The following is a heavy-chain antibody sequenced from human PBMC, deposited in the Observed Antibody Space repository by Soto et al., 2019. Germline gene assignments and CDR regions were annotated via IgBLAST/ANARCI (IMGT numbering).Heavy chain of an antibody. CDR3: ARDSELWSMDY. CDR1: GGSISSGGYY. Sequence: TLSLTCTVSGGSISSGGYYWSWIRQHPGKGLEWIGYIYYSGSTYYNPSLKSRVSISVDTSKNQFSLKLRSVTAADTAVYYCARDSELWSMDYWGQGTLVTVSS. J-gene: IGHJ4*02. V-gene: IGHV4-31*03. D-gene: IGHD5-18*01. CDR2: IYYSGST.